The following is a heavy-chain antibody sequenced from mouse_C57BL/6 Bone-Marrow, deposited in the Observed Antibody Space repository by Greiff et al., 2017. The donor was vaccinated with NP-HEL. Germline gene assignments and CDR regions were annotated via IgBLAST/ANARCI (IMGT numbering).Heavy chain of an antibody. V-gene: IGHV14-4*01. Sequence: EVQLQQSGAELVRPGASVKLSCTVSGFNIKDDYMHWVKQRPEQGLEWIGWIDPENGDTEYASKFQGKATITAHTSSNTAYLQLSSLTTVNTAVYYCSTGGSSPYAMDYWGQGTSVTVSS. CDR2: IDPENGDT. J-gene: IGHJ4*01. CDR1: GFNIKDDY. CDR3: STGGSSPYAMDY. D-gene: IGHD1-1*01.